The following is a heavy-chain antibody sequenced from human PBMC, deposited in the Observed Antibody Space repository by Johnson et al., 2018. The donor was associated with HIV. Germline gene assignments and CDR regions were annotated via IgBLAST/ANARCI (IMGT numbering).Heavy chain of an antibody. CDR3: ASARSKATVAGGGHGAFDI. CDR2: ISGSGGST. V-gene: IGHV3-23*04. D-gene: IGHD2-15*01. CDR1: GFTFSSYA. J-gene: IGHJ3*02. Sequence: VQLVESGGGLVQPGGSLRLSCAASGFTFSSYAMSWVRQAPGKGLEWVSAISGSGGSTYYADSVKGRFTISRDNSKNTLYLQMNSLRAEDTAVYYCASARSKATVAGGGHGAFDIWGQGTMVTVSS.